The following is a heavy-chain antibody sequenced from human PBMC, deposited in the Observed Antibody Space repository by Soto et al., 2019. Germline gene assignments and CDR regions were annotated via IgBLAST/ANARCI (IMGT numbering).Heavy chain of an antibody. CDR2: IYSGGST. CDR1: GFTVSSNY. Sequence: GGSLRLSCAASGFTVSSNYMSWVRQAPGKGLEWVSVIYSGGSTYYADSVKGRFTISRHNSKNTLYLQMNSLRAEDTAVYYCAREILEWLSPNYYYYYMDVWGKGTTVTVS. D-gene: IGHD3-3*01. CDR3: AREILEWLSPNYYYYYMDV. V-gene: IGHV3-53*04. J-gene: IGHJ6*03.